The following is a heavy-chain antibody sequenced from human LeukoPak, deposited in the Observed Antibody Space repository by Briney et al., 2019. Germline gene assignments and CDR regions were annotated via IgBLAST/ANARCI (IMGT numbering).Heavy chain of an antibody. CDR3: ARNSYSYGYLTGYYFDF. V-gene: IGHV4-59*12. D-gene: IGHD5-18*01. CDR1: GGSISSYY. Sequence: SETLSLTCTVSGGSISSYYWSWIRQPPGKGLEWIGYIYYSGSTNYNPSLKSRVTISVDTSKNQFSLNLSSVTAADTAVYYCARNSYSYGYLTGYYFDFWGQGTLVTVSS. CDR2: IYYSGST. J-gene: IGHJ4*02.